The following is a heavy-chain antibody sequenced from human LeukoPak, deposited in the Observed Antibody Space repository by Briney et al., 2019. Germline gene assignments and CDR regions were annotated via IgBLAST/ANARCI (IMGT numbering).Heavy chain of an antibody. CDR1: GGSFSGYY. V-gene: IGHV4-34*01. CDR2: INHSGNT. CDR3: ARVAPINCSGGSCYYRYYFDY. D-gene: IGHD2-15*01. J-gene: IGHJ4*02. Sequence: SETLSLTCAVYGGSFSGYYWSWIRQPPGKGLEWIGEINHSGNTNYNPSLKSRVTISVDTSKNQFSLKLSSVTAAATALYYCARVAPINCSGGSCYYRYYFDYWGQGTLVTVSS.